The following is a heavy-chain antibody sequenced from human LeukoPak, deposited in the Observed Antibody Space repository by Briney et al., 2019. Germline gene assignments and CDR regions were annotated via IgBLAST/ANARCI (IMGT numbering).Heavy chain of an antibody. Sequence: ASVKVSCKASGYTFTSYGISWVRQAPGQGLEWMGWISAYNGNTNYAQKFQGRVTMTTDTSTTTAYMEVRSLRFDDTAVYYCVTMITFGGVSYWGQGTLVTVSS. CDR1: GYTFTSYG. V-gene: IGHV1-18*01. CDR3: VTMITFGGVSY. D-gene: IGHD3-16*01. CDR2: ISAYNGNT. J-gene: IGHJ4*02.